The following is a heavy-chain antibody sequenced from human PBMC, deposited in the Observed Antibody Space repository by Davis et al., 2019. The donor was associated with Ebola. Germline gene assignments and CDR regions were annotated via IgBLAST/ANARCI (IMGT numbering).Heavy chain of an antibody. CDR3: ARETLDARGP. Sequence: AASVKVSCKASGYDFTTYAINWVRQVPGQALPSFRLINTNTGTPTYAQGFTGRFVFSLDTSVSTAYLQITSLKAEDTAVYFCARETLDARGPWGQGTLVTVSS. CDR1: GYDFTTYA. V-gene: IGHV7-4-1*02. D-gene: IGHD6-6*01. J-gene: IGHJ5*02. CDR2: INTNTGTP.